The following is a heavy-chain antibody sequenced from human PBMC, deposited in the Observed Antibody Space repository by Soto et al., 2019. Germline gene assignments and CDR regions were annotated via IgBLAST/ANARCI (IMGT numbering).Heavy chain of an antibody. V-gene: IGHV3-48*01. Sequence: PGGSLRLSCAASGFTFSSYSMNWVRQAPGKGLEWVSYISSSSSTIYYADSVKGRFTISRDNAKNSLYLQMNSLRAEDTAVYYCVQSQLVDAFDIWGQGTMVTVSS. CDR2: ISSSSSTI. D-gene: IGHD6-13*01. CDR1: GFTFSSYS. J-gene: IGHJ3*02. CDR3: VQSQLVDAFDI.